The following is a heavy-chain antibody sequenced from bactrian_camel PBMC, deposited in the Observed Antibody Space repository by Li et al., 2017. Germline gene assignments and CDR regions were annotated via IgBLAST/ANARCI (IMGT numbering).Heavy chain of an antibody. CDR3: AADFLQYCREPRLTY. Sequence: HVQLVESGGGLVRPGGSLRLSCSAPSMTFRSYYMSWARQPPGKGLEWVSTFATDGMRTYYGDSAKGRFTISQDSPKNTLFLQMNSLKPEDTAVYYCAADFLQYCREPRLTYWGQGTQVTVS. V-gene: IGHV3-2*01. CDR1: SMTFRSYY. J-gene: IGHJ4*01. CDR2: FATDGMRT. D-gene: IGHD1*01.